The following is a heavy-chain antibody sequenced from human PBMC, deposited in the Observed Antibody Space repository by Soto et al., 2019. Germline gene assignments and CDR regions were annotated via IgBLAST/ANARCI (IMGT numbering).Heavy chain of an antibody. J-gene: IGHJ6*02. CDR2: INPNSGGT. D-gene: IGHD1-1*01. V-gene: IGHV1-2*02. Sequence: SVKVSCQATGYTFPEYYLHWVRQARAQGLEWMGWINPNSGGTDFAQNFLGRVTMTTDTSMSTAYMELGNLSFDDTAMYFCARDHLLRQPLERPLYYYGIDVWGQGTMVTVSS. CDR1: GYTFPEYY. CDR3: ARDHLLRQPLERPLYYYGIDV.